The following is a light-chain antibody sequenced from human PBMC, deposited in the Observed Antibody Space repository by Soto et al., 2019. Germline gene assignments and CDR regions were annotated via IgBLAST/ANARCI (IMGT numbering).Light chain of an antibody. CDR1: SGHSSYA. J-gene: IGLJ3*02. CDR3: QTWGTGIYWV. CDR2: LNSDGSH. Sequence: QHVLTQSPSASASLGASVKLTCTLSSGHSSYAIAWHQQQPEKGPRYLMKLNSDGSHSKGDGIPDRFSGSSSGAERYLTISSLQSEDEADYYCQTWGTGIYWVFGGGTKLTVL. V-gene: IGLV4-69*01.